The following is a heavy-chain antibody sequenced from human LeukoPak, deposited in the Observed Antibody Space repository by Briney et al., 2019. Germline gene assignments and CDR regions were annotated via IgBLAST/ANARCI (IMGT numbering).Heavy chain of an antibody. V-gene: IGHV3-48*01. Sequence: GGSLRLSRAASGFTFSSYNMNWVRQAPGKGLEWVSHISSSSSTIYYADSVKGRFTISRDNAKNSLYLQMNSLRAEDTAMYYCARSNSGPDYWGQGTLVIVPS. CDR1: GFTFSSYN. CDR2: ISSSSSTI. D-gene: IGHD4-23*01. CDR3: ARSNSGPDY. J-gene: IGHJ4*02.